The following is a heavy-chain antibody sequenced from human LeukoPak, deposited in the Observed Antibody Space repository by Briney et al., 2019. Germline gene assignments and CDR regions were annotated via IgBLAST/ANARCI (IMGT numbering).Heavy chain of an antibody. V-gene: IGHV4-59*08. J-gene: IGHJ4*02. CDR2: IYYSGST. CDR3: ARRTGDESGYYFDY. CDR1: GGSISSYY. D-gene: IGHD7-27*01. Sequence: SETLSLTCTVSGGSISSYYWSWIRQPPGKGLEWIGYIYYSGSTNYNPSLKSRVTISVDTSKNQFSLKLSSVTAADTAVYYCARRTGDESGYYFDYWGRGTLVTVSS.